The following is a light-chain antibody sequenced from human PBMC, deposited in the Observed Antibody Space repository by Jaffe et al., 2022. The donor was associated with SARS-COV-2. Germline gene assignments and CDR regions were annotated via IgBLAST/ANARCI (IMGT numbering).Light chain of an antibody. Sequence: QSVLTQPPSMSAAPGQRVTISCSGSSANIGKNYVSWYQQLPGTAPKLLIYENNKRPSGIPDRFSGSQSGTSATLGITGLQTGDEADYYCGTWDSSLSDGVFGGGTKLTVL. CDR2: ENN. CDR3: GTWDSSLSDGV. J-gene: IGLJ3*02. CDR1: SANIGKNY. V-gene: IGLV1-51*02.